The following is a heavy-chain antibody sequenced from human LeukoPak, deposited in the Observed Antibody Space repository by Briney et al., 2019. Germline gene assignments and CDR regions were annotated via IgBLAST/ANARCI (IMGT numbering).Heavy chain of an antibody. V-gene: IGHV5-51*01. D-gene: IGHD2-15*01. CDR3: ARRGGYCSGGSCYPYNWFDP. CDR2: IYPGDSDT. CDR1: GHSFNSYW. J-gene: IGHJ5*02. Sequence: GESLKISCKGSGHSFNSYWIAWVRQKPGKGLEWMGIIYPGDSDTRYSPSFQGQVTISADRSINTAYLQWSSLKASDTAMYYCARRGGYCSGGSCYPYNWFDPWGQGTLVTVSS.